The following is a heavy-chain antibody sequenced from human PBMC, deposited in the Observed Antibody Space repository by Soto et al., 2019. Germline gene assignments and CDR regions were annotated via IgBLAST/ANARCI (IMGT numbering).Heavy chain of an antibody. D-gene: IGHD2-2*01. CDR3: AKDAYPFYYCSSTSCSPLGY. Sequence: PGGSLRLSCAASGFTFSSYGMHWVRQAPGKGLEWVAVISYDGSNKYYADSVKGRFTISRDNSKNTLYLQMNSLRAEDTAVYYCAKDAYPFYYCSSTSCSPLGYWGQGTLVTVSS. CDR2: ISYDGSNK. J-gene: IGHJ4*02. V-gene: IGHV3-30*18. CDR1: GFTFSSYG.